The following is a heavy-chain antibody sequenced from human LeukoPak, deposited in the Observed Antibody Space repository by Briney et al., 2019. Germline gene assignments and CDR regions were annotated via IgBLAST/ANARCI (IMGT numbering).Heavy chain of an antibody. CDR3: AKVLILTGYGMDV. CDR2: IKEDGSES. V-gene: IGHV3-7*01. D-gene: IGHD3-9*01. J-gene: IGHJ6*02. Sequence: RGSLGLSCAASGFTVSSYWMSWVRQAPGKGLEWVANIKEDGSESYYVDSVKGRFTFSRDNAKNSLYLQMNSLRAEDTAVYYCAKVLILTGYGMDVWGQGTTVTVSS. CDR1: GFTVSSYW.